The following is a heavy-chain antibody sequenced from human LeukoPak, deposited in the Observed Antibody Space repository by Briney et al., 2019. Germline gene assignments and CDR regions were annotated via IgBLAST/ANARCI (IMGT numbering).Heavy chain of an antibody. V-gene: IGHV3-48*03. CDR2: TSSTGRTM. CDR3: TRWGIAVAGQRGFDY. J-gene: IGHJ4*02. D-gene: IGHD6-19*01. Sequence: PGGSVRLSCAASGFTLRHHDMNWVRQAPGKGLEWVAYTSSTGRTMYYADSVKRRITTSRDNAKNSLYLQMNSQRVEDTAVYYCTRWGIAVAGQRGFDYWGQGALVTVSS. CDR1: GFTLRHHD.